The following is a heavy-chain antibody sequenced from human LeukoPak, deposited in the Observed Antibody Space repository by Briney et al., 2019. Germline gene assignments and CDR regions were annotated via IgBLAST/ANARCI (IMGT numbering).Heavy chain of an antibody. D-gene: IGHD4-17*01. CDR3: ATEDYGDYAVGY. J-gene: IGHJ4*02. CDR1: GYTLTQLS. Sequence: ASVKVSCKASGYTLTQLSMHWVRQAPGKGLEWMGGFDPEDGETIYAQKFQGRVTMTEDTSTDTAYMELSSLRSEDTAVYYCATEDYGDYAVGYWGQGTLVTVSS. V-gene: IGHV1-24*01. CDR2: FDPEDGET.